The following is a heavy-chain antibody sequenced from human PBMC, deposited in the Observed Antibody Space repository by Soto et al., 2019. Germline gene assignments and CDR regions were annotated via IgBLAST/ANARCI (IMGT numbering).Heavy chain of an antibody. V-gene: IGHV3-48*01. D-gene: IGHD6-19*01. Sequence: EVQLVESGGGLVQPGGSLRLSCAASGFTFSSYSMIWVRQAPGKGLEWVSYISSSSSTIYYADSVKGRFTISRDNAKNSLYLQMNSLRAEDTAVYYCASGSYSSGWYFDYWGQGTLVTVSS. J-gene: IGHJ4*02. CDR2: ISSSSSTI. CDR1: GFTFSSYS. CDR3: ASGSYSSGWYFDY.